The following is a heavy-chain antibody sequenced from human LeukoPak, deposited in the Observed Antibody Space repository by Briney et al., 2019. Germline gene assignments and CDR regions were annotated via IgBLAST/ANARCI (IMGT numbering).Heavy chain of an antibody. V-gene: IGHV4/OR15-8*02. Sequence: SETLSLTCVVSGDYTSSSKWWSWVRQFPGKGLEWIGEIYHSGTTNYNPSLKSRVTISLDNSKNQFSLKLISVTAADTAVYYCAREGILGGFDAWGQGTKVTVSS. CDR2: IYHSGTT. J-gene: IGHJ3*01. CDR1: GDYTSSSKW. CDR3: AREGILGGFDA. D-gene: IGHD3-3*01.